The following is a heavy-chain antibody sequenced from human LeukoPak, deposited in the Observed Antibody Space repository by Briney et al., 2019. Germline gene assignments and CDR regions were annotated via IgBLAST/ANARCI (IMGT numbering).Heavy chain of an antibody. CDR1: GFTFSSYW. J-gene: IGHJ3*02. D-gene: IGHD4-17*01. V-gene: IGHV3-74*01. CDR2: INTDGSST. Sequence: GGSLRLSCAASGFTFSSYWMHWVRQAPGKGLVWVSRINTDGSSTNYADSVKGRFTISRDNPKNTLHLQMDSLRAEDTAVYYCIRATETTRNAFDIWGQGTLVTVSS. CDR3: IRATETTRNAFDI.